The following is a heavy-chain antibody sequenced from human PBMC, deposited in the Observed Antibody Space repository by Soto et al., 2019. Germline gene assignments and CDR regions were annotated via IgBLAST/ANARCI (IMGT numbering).Heavy chain of an antibody. CDR3: ARDYYDSSGYDY. Sequence: QVQLVESGGGVVQPGRSLRLSCAASGFTSSTYAMPWVRQAPGKGLKGVAVISYDGSNKYYADSVKGRFTISRDNSKNTLYLQMNSLRAEDTAVYYCARDYYDSSGYDYWGQGTLVTVSS. CDR1: GFTSSTYA. D-gene: IGHD3-22*01. V-gene: IGHV3-30-3*01. J-gene: IGHJ4*02. CDR2: ISYDGSNK.